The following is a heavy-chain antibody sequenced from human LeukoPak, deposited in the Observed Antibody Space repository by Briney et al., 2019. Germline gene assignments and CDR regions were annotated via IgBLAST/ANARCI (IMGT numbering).Heavy chain of an antibody. CDR3: ARWFGELGDAFDI. CDR1: GFTVSSNY. D-gene: IGHD3-10*01. V-gene: IGHV3-66*01. Sequence: GGSLRLSCAASGFTVSSNYMSWVRQAPGKGLEWVSVIYSGGSTYYADSVKGRFTISRDNSKNTLYLQMNSLRAEDTAVYYCARWFGELGDAFDIWGQGTMVTVSS. J-gene: IGHJ3*02. CDR2: IYSGGST.